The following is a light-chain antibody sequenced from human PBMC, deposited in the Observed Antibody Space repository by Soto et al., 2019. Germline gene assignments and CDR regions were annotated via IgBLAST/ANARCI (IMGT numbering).Light chain of an antibody. V-gene: IGKV1-39*01. CDR1: HTIMTY. CDR2: AAS. CDR3: QQSYNSPQT. Sequence: DIPMTQSPSSLSASVGDEVTITCRASHTIMTYLNWYQLKPGKPPRLLIYAASSLQSWVPSRFSGSGSGTDFTLTINSLQPEDFATYSCQQSYNSPQTFGQGTKVEIK. J-gene: IGKJ1*01.